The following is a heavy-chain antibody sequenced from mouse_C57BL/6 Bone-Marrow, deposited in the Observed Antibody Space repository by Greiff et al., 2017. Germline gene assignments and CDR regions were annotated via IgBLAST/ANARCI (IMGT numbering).Heavy chain of an antibody. CDR3: ARRAYYDYYFDY. CDR2: IHPNSGST. CDR1: GYTFTSYW. Sequence: QVQLQQPGAELVKPGASVKLSCKASGYTFTSYWMHWVKQRPGQGLEWIGMIHPNSGSTNYNEKFKSKATLTVDKSSSTAYMQLSSLTSEDSAVYYCARRAYYDYYFDYWGQGTTLTVSS. V-gene: IGHV1-64*01. J-gene: IGHJ2*01. D-gene: IGHD2-4*01.